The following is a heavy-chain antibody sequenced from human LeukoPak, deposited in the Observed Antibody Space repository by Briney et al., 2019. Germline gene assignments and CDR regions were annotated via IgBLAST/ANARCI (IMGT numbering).Heavy chain of an antibody. CDR3: ARRGVTVGAPPYMDV. D-gene: IGHD1-26*01. Sequence: GSLRLSCAASGFTFSSYAMRWVRQAPGKGLEWVSAISGSGGSTYYADSVKGRFTISRDNSKNTLYLQMNSLRVEDTALYYCARRGVTVGAPPYMDVWGKGTTVTVSS. CDR2: ISGSGGST. V-gene: IGHV3-23*01. J-gene: IGHJ6*03. CDR1: GFTFSSYA.